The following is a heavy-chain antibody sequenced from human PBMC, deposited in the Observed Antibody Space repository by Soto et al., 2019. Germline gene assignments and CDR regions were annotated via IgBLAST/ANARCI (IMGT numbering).Heavy chain of an antibody. V-gene: IGHV4-34*01. CDR3: ARGHVAAAATGSYYYLDV. CDR1: GGSFIGYY. Sequence: SETLCLTCAVYGGSFIGYYWSWIRQPPGKGLEWIGEINHSGSTNYNPSLKSRVTISVDTSKNQFSLKLSSVTAADTAVYYCARGHVAAAATGSYYYLDVWGKGTTVXVSS. CDR2: INHSGST. D-gene: IGHD6-13*01. J-gene: IGHJ6*03.